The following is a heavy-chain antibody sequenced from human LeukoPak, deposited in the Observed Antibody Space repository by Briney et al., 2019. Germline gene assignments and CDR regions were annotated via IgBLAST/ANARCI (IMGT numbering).Heavy chain of an antibody. D-gene: IGHD6-13*01. CDR3: ARDVSSSWADAFDI. J-gene: IGHJ3*02. V-gene: IGHV3-21*01. CDR1: GFTFSSYS. Sequence: RGSPRLSCAASGFTFSSYSMNWVRQAPGKGLEWVSSISSSSSYIYYADSVKGRFTISRDNAKNSLYLQMNSLRAEDTAVYYCARDVSSSWADAFDIWGQGTMVTVSS. CDR2: ISSSSSYI.